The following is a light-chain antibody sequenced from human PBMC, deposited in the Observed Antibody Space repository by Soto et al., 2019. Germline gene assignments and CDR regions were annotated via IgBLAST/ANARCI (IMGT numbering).Light chain of an antibody. CDR3: QTWGTGIRV. V-gene: IGLV4-69*01. Sequence: QSVLTQSPSASASLGASVKVTCTLSSGHSNYAIAWHQQQPEKGPRYLMKLKSDGSHIKGDGVPDRFSGSSSGAERYLTISSLQSEDEADYYCQTWGTGIRVFGGGTKVTVL. CDR2: LKSDGSH. J-gene: IGLJ2*01. CDR1: SGHSNYA.